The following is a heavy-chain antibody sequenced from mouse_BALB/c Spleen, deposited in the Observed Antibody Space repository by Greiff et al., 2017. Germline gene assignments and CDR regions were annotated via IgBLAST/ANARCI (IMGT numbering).Heavy chain of an antibody. D-gene: IGHD2-2*01. Sequence: VKLVESGPDLVAPSQSLSITCTVSGFSLTSYGVHWVRQPPGKGLEWLVVIWSDGSTTYNSALKSRLSISKDNSKSQVFLKMNSLQTDDTAMYYCARHDYYGYPFAYWGQGTLVTVSA. CDR1: GFSLTSYG. J-gene: IGHJ3*01. CDR3: ARHDYYGYPFAY. CDR2: IWSDGST. V-gene: IGHV2-6-2*01.